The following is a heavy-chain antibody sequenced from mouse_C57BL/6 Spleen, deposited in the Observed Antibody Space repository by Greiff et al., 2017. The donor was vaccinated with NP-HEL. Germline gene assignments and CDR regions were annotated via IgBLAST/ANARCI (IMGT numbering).Heavy chain of an antibody. J-gene: IGHJ1*03. Sequence: EVQQVESGEGLVKPGGSLKLSCAASGFTFSSYAMSWVRQTPEKRLEWVAYISSGGDYIYYADTVKGRFTISRDNARNTLYLQMSSLKSEDTAMYYCTRGDGNYEYFDVWGTGTTVTVSS. D-gene: IGHD2-1*01. CDR2: ISSGGDYI. CDR1: GFTFSSYA. V-gene: IGHV5-9-1*02. CDR3: TRGDGNYEYFDV.